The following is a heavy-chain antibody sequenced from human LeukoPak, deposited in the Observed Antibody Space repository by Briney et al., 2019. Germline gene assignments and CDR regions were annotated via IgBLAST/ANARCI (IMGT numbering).Heavy chain of an antibody. CDR2: IYYSGST. Sequence: SETLSLTCTVSGGSISSYYWSWIRQPSGKGLEWIGYIYYSGSTNYNPSLKSRVTISVDTSKNQFSLKLSSVTAADTAVYYCARGMVRGVIITWIWFDPWGQGTLVTVSS. J-gene: IGHJ5*02. CDR1: GGSISSYY. D-gene: IGHD3-10*01. CDR3: ARGMVRGVIITWIWFDP. V-gene: IGHV4-59*01.